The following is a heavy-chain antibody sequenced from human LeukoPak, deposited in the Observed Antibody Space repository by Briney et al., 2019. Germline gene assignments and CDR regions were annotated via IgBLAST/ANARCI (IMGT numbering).Heavy chain of an antibody. D-gene: IGHD2-15*01. J-gene: IGHJ4*02. CDR2: INPNSGGT. CDR1: GYTFTGYY. V-gene: IGHV1-2*06. Sequence: ASVKVSCKASGYTFTGYYMHWVRQAPGQGLEWMGRINPNSGGTNYAQKFQGRVTMTRDTSISTAYMELSRLRSDDTAVYYCASIPAGYCSGGSCYQHDYWGQGTLVTVSS. CDR3: ASIPAGYCSGGSCYQHDY.